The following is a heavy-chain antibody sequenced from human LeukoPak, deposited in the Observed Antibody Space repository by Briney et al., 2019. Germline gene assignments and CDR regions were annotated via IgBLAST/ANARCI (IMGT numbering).Heavy chain of an antibody. Sequence: GGSLRLSCAASGFNFSSYWMHWVRQVPGKGLVWVSRINTAGTSTTYADSVKGRFTVSRDNAKNTLYLQMNSLRAEDTAVYYCARAPFDYWGQGTLVTVSS. CDR1: GFNFSSYW. J-gene: IGHJ4*02. CDR3: ARAPFDY. CDR2: INTAGTST. V-gene: IGHV3-74*01.